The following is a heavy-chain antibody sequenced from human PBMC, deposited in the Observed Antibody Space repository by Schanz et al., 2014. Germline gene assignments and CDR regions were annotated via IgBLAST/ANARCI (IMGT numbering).Heavy chain of an antibody. CDR2: IKSKTDGGTR. Sequence: EVQLLESGGGLVQPGGSLRLSCATSGLTFTSAWMNWVRQAPGKGLQWVARIKSKTDGGTRDYAAPVKGRFTISTDDSKNRVYLQMNSLQTEDTAVYYCTADLWFGAVWGVWWGQGTLVTVSS. J-gene: IGHJ4*02. D-gene: IGHD3-10*01. CDR1: GLTFTSAW. V-gene: IGHV3-15*01. CDR3: TADLWFGAVWGVW.